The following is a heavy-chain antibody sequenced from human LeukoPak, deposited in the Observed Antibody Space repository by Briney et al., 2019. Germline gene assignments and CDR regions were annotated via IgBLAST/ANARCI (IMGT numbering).Heavy chain of an antibody. J-gene: IGHJ4*02. CDR1: GYTFTGYY. D-gene: IGHD3-22*01. CDR2: INPNSGGT. Sequence: GASVTVSCKASGYTFTGYYMHWVRQAPGQGLEWMGWINPNSGGTNYAQKFQGRVTMTRDTSISTAYMELSRLRSDDTAVYYCALNYYDSSGYRYWGQGTLVTVSS. CDR3: ALNYYDSSGYRY. V-gene: IGHV1-2*02.